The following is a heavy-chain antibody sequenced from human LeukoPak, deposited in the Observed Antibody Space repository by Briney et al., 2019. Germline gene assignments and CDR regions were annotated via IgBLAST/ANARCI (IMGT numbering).Heavy chain of an antibody. V-gene: IGHV4-30-4*08. Sequence: SQTLSLDCTVSGGSISSGDYYWSWIRQPPGKGLEWIGYIYYSGSTYYNPSLKSRVTISVDTSKNQFSLKLSSVTAADTAVYYCVRVGYCSSWYDLWGKGTTVTVSS. CDR3: VRVGYCSSWYDL. CDR1: GGSISSGDYY. D-gene: IGHD6-13*01. CDR2: IYYSGST. J-gene: IGHJ6*04.